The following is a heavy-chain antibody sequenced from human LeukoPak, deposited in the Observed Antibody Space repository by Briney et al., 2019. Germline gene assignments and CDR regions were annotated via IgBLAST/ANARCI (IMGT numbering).Heavy chain of an antibody. CDR2: ISAYKGNT. D-gene: IGHD1-26*01. CDR1: GYSFTSYG. V-gene: IGHV1-18*01. J-gene: IGHJ4*02. Sequence: ASVKVSCKASGYSFTSYGISWVRQAPGQGLEWMGWISAYKGNTKYAQKLQGRVTMTTDTSTSTAYMELRSLRSDDTAVYYCARDESSGSYYFDYWGQGTLVTVSS. CDR3: ARDESSGSYYFDY.